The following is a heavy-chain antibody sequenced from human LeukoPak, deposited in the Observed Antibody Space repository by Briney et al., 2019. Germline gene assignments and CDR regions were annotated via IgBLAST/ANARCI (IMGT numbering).Heavy chain of an antibody. CDR3: ARAGRDMARGVKKNNWFDP. CDR1: GYTFTSYY. V-gene: IGHV1-46*01. Sequence: ASVKVSCKASGYTFTSYYMHWVRQAPGQGLEWMGIINPSGGSTSYAQKFQGRVTMTRDTSTSTVYMELSSLRSEDTAVYYCARAGRDMARGVKKNNWFDPWGQGTLVTVSS. D-gene: IGHD3-10*01. CDR2: INPSGGST. J-gene: IGHJ5*02.